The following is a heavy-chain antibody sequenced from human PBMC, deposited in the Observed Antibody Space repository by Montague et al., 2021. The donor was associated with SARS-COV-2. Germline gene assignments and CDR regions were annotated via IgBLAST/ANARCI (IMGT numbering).Heavy chain of an antibody. D-gene: IGHD6-19*01. CDR1: GGSISNYY. V-gene: IGHV4-4*07. CDR3: ARESGYSGGWRYNYGMDV. Sequence: SETLSLTCTVSGGSISNYYWTWIRQPAGKGLEWIGRLYTSGSTNYNPSLKSRVTMSVDTSKNQFSLNVTSVTAADTAIYYCARESGYSGGWRYNYGMDVWGQGTTVTVS. CDR2: LYTSGST. J-gene: IGHJ6*02.